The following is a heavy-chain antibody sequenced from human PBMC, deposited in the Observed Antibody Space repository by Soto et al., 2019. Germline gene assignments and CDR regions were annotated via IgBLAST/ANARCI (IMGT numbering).Heavy chain of an antibody. D-gene: IGHD3-9*01. Sequence: EVQLVESGGDLVQRGGSLRLSCAASGFPFSSYWMHWVRHTPGKGLDWVARISGDGVTTYYADSVTGRFTVSRDNAKNTLSLQMSGLRADDTAVYYCAREFYGILTGYYTDYWGQGTLVSVSS. CDR2: ISGDGVTT. J-gene: IGHJ4*02. V-gene: IGHV3-74*01. CDR3: AREFYGILTGYYTDY. CDR1: GFPFSSYW.